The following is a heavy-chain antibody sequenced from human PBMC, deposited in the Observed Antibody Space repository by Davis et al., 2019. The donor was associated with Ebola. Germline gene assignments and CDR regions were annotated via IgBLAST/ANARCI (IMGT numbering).Heavy chain of an antibody. CDR1: GFTFDDYA. CDR2: ISWNSGSI. Sequence: GGSLRLSCAASGFTFDDYAMHWVRQAPGKGLEWVSGISWNSGSIGYADSVKGRFTISRDNAKNSLYLQMNSLRAEDTAVYYCARDREYYDFWSGYLDYWGQGTLVTVSS. D-gene: IGHD3-3*01. CDR3: ARDREYYDFWSGYLDY. V-gene: IGHV3-9*01. J-gene: IGHJ4*02.